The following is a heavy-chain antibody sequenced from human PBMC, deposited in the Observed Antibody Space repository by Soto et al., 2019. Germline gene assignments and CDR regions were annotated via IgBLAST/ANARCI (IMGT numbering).Heavy chain of an antibody. CDR2: IYYSGLT. J-gene: IGHJ3*01. V-gene: IGHV4-39*01. Sequence: QLQLQESGPGLVKPSETLSLTCSVSGGSISNIGSYWGWIRQPPGKGLEWIGTIYYSGLTYYNPSLKSRCAISVDASKNQFSLRLTSVTAADTAVYYCARPPTEQYGDHVSGAFDVWGPGTMVTVSS. CDR1: GGSISNIGSY. CDR3: ARPPTEQYGDHVSGAFDV. D-gene: IGHD4-17*01.